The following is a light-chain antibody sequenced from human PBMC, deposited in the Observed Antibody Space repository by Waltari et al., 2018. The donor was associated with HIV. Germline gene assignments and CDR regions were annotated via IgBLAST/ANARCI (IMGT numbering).Light chain of an antibody. V-gene: IGLV2-11*01. CDR2: DVN. Sequence: HSALTQPRSVSGSPGQSVTISCTGTSNDVGSYTYVSWYQHHPGKDPKLIIYDVNKRPSGVPDRFSASKSGNTASLTVSGLQAEDEADYYCCSYAGIDSWIFGGGTKLTVL. J-gene: IGLJ2*01. CDR1: SNDVGSYTY. CDR3: CSYAGIDSWI.